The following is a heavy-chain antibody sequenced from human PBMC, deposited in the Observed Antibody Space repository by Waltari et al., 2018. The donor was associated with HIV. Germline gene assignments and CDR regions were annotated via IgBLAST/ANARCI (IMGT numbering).Heavy chain of an antibody. CDR1: GGSISSYY. J-gene: IGHJ6*02. CDR2: IYYSGST. D-gene: IGHD3-22*01. CDR3: ARDYYDSSGSSYGMDV. V-gene: IGHV4-59*01. Sequence: QVQLQESGPGLVKPSETLFLTCTVSGGSISSYYWSWIRQPPGKGLEWIGYIYYSGSTNYNPSLKSRVTISVDTSKNQFSLKLSSVTAADTAVYYCARDYYDSSGSSYGMDVWGQGTTVTVSS.